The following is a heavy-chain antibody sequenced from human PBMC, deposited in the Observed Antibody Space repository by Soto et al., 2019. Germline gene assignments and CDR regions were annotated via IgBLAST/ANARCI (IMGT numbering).Heavy chain of an antibody. D-gene: IGHD3-10*01. CDR1: GGSISSYY. CDR2: IYYSGST. Sequence: SETLSLICTVSGGSISSYYWSWIRQPPGKGLEWIGYIYYSGSTNYNPSLKSRVTISVDTSKNQFSLKLSSVTAADTAVYYCARLLDRGYNWFDPWGQGTLVTVSS. J-gene: IGHJ5*02. V-gene: IGHV4-59*01. CDR3: ARLLDRGYNWFDP.